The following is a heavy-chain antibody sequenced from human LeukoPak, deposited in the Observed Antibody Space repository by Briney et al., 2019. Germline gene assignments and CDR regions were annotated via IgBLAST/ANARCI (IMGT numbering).Heavy chain of an antibody. Sequence: LRLSCAASGFTFSDHYLDWVRQPPGKGLEWIGYIYYSGSTYYNPSLKSRVTISVDTSKNQFSLKLSSVTAADTAVYYCASSHDYGDYGWGQGTLVTVSS. J-gene: IGHJ4*02. D-gene: IGHD4-17*01. CDR1: GFTFSDHY. V-gene: IGHV4-30-4*08. CDR3: ASSHDYGDYG. CDR2: IYYSGST.